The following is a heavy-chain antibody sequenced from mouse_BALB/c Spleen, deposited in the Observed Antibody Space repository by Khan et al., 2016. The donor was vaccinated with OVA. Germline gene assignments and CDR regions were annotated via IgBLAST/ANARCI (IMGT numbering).Heavy chain of an antibody. V-gene: IGHV3-2*02. CDR3: SGGRAY. Sequence: EVQLQESGPGLVKPSQSLSLTCTVTGYSITSDYAWNWIRQFPGNKLEWMGYISSSGRTSYTPSLKSRISITRDTSKNQFFLQLNSVTTEDTAPYYCSGGRAYWGQGTLVTVSA. CDR2: ISSSGRT. J-gene: IGHJ3*01. D-gene: IGHD3-3*01. CDR1: GYSITSDYA.